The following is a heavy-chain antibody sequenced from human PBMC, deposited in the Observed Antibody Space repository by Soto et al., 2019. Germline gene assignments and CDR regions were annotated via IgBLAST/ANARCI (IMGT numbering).Heavy chain of an antibody. CDR1: GFTFSMYS. J-gene: IGHJ6*02. CDR2: IPQDGVDG. CDR3: ARDHLILPAHDFFYGSDV. Sequence: GGSLRLSCEVSGFTFSMYSMSWVRQSPGKGLEWVAKIPQDGVDGHYADSVKGRFIISRDNGKNSLHLQLNNLRAGDTAVYYCARDHLILPAHDFFYGSDVWGRGATVTVSS. V-gene: IGHV3-7*03. D-gene: IGHD2-21*02.